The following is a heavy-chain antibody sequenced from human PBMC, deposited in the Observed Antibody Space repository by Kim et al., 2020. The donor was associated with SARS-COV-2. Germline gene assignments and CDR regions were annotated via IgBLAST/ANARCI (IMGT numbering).Heavy chain of an antibody. J-gene: IGHJ4*02. CDR3: ARGGLWSGRHYFDY. Sequence: NPSLKSRVTISVDTSKNQFSLKLSSVTAADTAVYYCARGGLWSGRHYFDYWGQGTLVTVSS. V-gene: IGHV4-34*01. D-gene: IGHD3-3*01.